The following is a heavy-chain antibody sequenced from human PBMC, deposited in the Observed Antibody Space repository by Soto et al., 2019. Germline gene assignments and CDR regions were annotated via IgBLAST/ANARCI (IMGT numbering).Heavy chain of an antibody. D-gene: IGHD6-19*01. V-gene: IGHV3-23*01. CDR2: ISGSGGST. CDR1: GFTFSSYA. Sequence: GGSLRLSCAASGFTFSSYAMSWVRQAPGRGLEWVSAISGSGGSTYYADSVKGRFTISRDNSKNTLYLQMNSLRAEDTAVYYCAKDGVSIAVAGYFDYWGQGTLVTVSS. J-gene: IGHJ4*02. CDR3: AKDGVSIAVAGYFDY.